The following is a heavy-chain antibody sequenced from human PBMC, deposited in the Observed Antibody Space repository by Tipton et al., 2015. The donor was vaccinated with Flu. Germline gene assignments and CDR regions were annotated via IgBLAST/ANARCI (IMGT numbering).Heavy chain of an antibody. CDR2: IKQDGSEK. D-gene: IGHD2-15*01. Sequence: SLRLSCAASGFTFSSYWMSWVRQAPGKGLEWVANIKQDGSEKYYVDSVKGRFTISRDNAKNSLYLQMNSLRAEDTAVYYCARDIVVVVAATHYYYYGMDVWGQGTTVTVSS. V-gene: IGHV3-7*01. CDR1: GFTFSSYW. J-gene: IGHJ6*02. CDR3: ARDIVVVVAATHYYYYGMDV.